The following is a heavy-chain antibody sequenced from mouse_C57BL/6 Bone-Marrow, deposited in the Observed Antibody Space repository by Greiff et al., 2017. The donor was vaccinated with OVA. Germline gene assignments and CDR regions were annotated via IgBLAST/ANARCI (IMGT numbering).Heavy chain of an antibody. Sequence: EVNLVESGEGLVKPGGSLKLSCAASGFTFSSYAMSWVRQTPEKRLEWVAYISSGGDYIYYADTVKGRFTISRDNARNTLYLQMSSLKSEDTAMYYCTRDVYDYPFDYWGQGTTLTVSS. J-gene: IGHJ2*01. CDR2: ISSGGDYI. V-gene: IGHV5-9-1*02. D-gene: IGHD2-4*01. CDR3: TRDVYDYPFDY. CDR1: GFTFSSYA.